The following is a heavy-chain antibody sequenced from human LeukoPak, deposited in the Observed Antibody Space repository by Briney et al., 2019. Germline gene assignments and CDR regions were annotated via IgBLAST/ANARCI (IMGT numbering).Heavy chain of an antibody. V-gene: IGHV1-46*01. CDR1: GYTFTTYY. CDR2: INPSGGST. CDR3: ASVTKGKYYYDSSGYLGMDYYYYYGMDV. Sequence: ASVKVSCTASGYTFTTYYMHWVRQAPGQGLEWMGIINPSGGSTTYAQNFQGRVTITADESTSTAYMELSSLRSEDTAVYYCASVTKGKYYYDSSGYLGMDYYYYYGMDVWGQGTTVTVSS. J-gene: IGHJ6*02. D-gene: IGHD3-22*01.